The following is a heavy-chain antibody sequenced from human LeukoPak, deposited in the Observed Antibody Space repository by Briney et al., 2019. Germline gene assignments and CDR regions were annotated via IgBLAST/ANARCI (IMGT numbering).Heavy chain of an antibody. D-gene: IGHD6-19*01. CDR3: ARTKSSGWVRYYFDY. CDR2: IYTSGST. J-gene: IGHJ4*02. CDR1: GGSISSYY. V-gene: IGHV4-4*07. Sequence: SETLSLTCTVSGGSISSYYWSWIRQPAGKGLEWIGRIYTSGSTNYNPSLKGRVTMSVDTSKNQFSLKLSSVTAADTAVYYCARTKSSGWVRYYFDYWGQGTLVTVSS.